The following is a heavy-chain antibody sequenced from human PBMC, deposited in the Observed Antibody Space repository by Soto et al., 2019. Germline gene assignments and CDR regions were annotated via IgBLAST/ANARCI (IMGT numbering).Heavy chain of an antibody. CDR3: AADTIGAADIFDH. D-gene: IGHD1-1*01. CDR1: GFTFISSA. CDR2: IVVGSGNT. V-gene: IGHV1-58*02. Sequence: EASVKVSCKASGFTFISSAMQWVRQARGQRLEWIGWIVVGSGNTNYAQKFQERVTITRDMSTSTAYMELSSLRSEDTAVYYCAADTIGAADIFDHWGQGTLVTVSS. J-gene: IGHJ4*02.